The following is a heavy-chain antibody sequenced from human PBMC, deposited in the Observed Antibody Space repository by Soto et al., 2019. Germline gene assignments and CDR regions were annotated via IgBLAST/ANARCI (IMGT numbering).Heavy chain of an antibody. CDR2: ISYDGSNK. CDR3: ASGIAVADPEKDGMDV. J-gene: IGHJ6*02. V-gene: IGHV3-30-3*01. Sequence: GGSLRLSCAASGFTFSSYAMHWVRQAPGKGLEWVAVISYDGSNKYYADSVKGRFTISRDNSKNTLYLQMNSLRAEDTAVYYCASGIAVADPEKDGMDVWGQGTTVTVSS. CDR1: GFTFSSYA. D-gene: IGHD6-19*01.